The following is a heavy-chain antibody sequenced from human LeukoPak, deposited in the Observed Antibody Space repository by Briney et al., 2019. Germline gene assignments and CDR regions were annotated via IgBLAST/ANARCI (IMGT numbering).Heavy chain of an antibody. V-gene: IGHV3-30-3*01. CDR2: ISYDGSNK. CDR1: GFTFSSYS. J-gene: IGHJ4*02. D-gene: IGHD3-10*01. CDR3: ARDTKYDSGSYWGYYFDY. Sequence: GGSLRLSCAASGFTFSSYSMHWVRQAPGKGLEWVAVISYDGSNKYFADSVKGRFTISRDNSKNTLYLQMNSLRAEDTAVYYCARDTKYDSGSYWGYYFDYWGQGTLVTVSS.